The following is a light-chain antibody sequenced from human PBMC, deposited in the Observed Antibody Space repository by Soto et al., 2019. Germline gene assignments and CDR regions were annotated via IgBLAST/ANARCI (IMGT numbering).Light chain of an antibody. V-gene: IGKV1-39*01. CDR2: DAS. CDR3: QQSYSSALT. J-gene: IGKJ4*01. CDR1: HCISCS. Sequence: DIQLTQSPSSLSASVGDRVTITCRARHCISCSLNWYQQKPGKAPKFLIYDASSLQNGVPSRFSGSAPGTDFTLTISSLQPEDFAIYYCQQSYSSALTFCGGTQGEIE.